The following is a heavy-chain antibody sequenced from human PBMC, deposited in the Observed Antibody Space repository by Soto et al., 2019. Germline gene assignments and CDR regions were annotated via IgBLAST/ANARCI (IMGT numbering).Heavy chain of an antibody. J-gene: IGHJ4*02. Sequence: TLSLTCAVSGGSISSGGYSWSWVRQPPGKGLEWIGNIHYNGNTKYNPSLKSRVSMSVDTSKNQFSLRLISVTAADTAKYFCAREGNLGRWLQPLDFWGQGTLVTVSS. CDR1: GGSISSGGYS. D-gene: IGHD5-12*01. CDR2: IHYNGNT. CDR3: AREGNLGRWLQPLDF. V-gene: IGHV4-61*08.